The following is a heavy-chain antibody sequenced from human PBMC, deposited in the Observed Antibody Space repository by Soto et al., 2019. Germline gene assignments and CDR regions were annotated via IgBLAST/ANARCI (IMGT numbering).Heavy chain of an antibody. CDR1: GGSVTSDEDY. D-gene: IGHD4-17*01. CDR3: ATESGSTYGYFDY. V-gene: IGHV4-30-4*01. J-gene: IGHJ4*02. CDR2: ISNSGST. Sequence: TLSLTCTVSGGSVTSDEDYWSWIRQSPGKGLEWIGYISNSGSTGYNPSLKTRLSMSVDRYKNQFTLRPTSVTAADTAVYFCATESGSTYGYFDYWGQRSQVTVAS.